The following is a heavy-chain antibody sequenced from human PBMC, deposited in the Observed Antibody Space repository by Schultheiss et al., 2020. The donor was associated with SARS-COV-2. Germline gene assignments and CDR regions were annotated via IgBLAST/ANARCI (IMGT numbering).Heavy chain of an antibody. CDR3: ARDIDAARILIYYYGMDV. CDR2: IKSKTDGGTT. CDR1: GFTFSSYA. J-gene: IGHJ6*02. Sequence: GGSLRLSCAASGFTFSSYAMSWVRQAPGKGLEWVGRIKSKTDGGTTDYAAPVKGRFTISRDDSKNTLYLQMNSLRAEDTAVYYCARDIDAARILIYYYGMDVWGQGTTVTAP. V-gene: IGHV3-15*01. D-gene: IGHD6-6*01.